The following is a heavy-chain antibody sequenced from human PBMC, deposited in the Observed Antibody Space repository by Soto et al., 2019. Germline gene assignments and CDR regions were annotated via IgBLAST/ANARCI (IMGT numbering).Heavy chain of an antibody. V-gene: IGHV5-51*01. D-gene: IGHD3-3*01. CDR1: GYSFTNYW. J-gene: IGHJ4*02. CDR2: IYPGDSDT. CDR3: ARAYYDFWSENRPDSRFDF. Sequence: PGESLKISCKGSGYSFTNYWIGWVRQTPGKGLEWMGIIYPGDSDTRYSPSFQGQVTISADKSISTASLQWSSLKASDTAMYYCARAYYDFWSENRPDSRFDFWGQGTLVTVSS.